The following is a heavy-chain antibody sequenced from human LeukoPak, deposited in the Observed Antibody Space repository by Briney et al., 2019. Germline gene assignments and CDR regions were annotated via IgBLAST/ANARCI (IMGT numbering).Heavy chain of an antibody. J-gene: IGHJ4*02. CDR2: IYYSGST. CDR3: AGLSPSVSSDFDY. Sequence: SETLSLTCTVSGGSISSSSYYWGWIRQPPGKGLEWIGSIYYSGSTYYNLSLKSRVTISVDTSKNQFSLKLSSVTAAGTAVYYCAGLSPSVSSDFDYWGQGTLVTVSS. V-gene: IGHV4-39*01. CDR1: GGSISSSSYY.